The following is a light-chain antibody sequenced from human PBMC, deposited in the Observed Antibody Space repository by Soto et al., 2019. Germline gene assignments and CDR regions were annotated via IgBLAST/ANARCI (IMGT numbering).Light chain of an antibody. V-gene: IGLV2-14*01. CDR1: SSDVGGYDY. Sequence: QSVLTQPASVSGSPGQTITISCTGTSSDVGGYDYVSWYQQHPDKAPRFMIYEVTNRPSGVSHRFSGSKSGNTASLTISGLRAEDEADYYCSSYTTTSTYVFGTGTKVTVL. CDR3: SSYTTTSTYV. CDR2: EVT. J-gene: IGLJ1*01.